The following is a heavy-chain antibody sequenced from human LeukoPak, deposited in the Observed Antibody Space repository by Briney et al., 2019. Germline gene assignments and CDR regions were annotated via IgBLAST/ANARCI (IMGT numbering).Heavy chain of an antibody. CDR1: GGSISSYY. Sequence: PSETLSLTCTVSGGSISSYYWSWIRQPAGKGLEWIGRIYTSGSTNYNPSLKSRVTMSVDTSKNQFSLKLSSVTAADTAVYYCARDDRGRGSGSYYNDYWGQGTLVTVSS. CDR2: IYTSGST. J-gene: IGHJ4*02. D-gene: IGHD3-10*01. V-gene: IGHV4-4*07. CDR3: ARDDRGRGSGSYYNDY.